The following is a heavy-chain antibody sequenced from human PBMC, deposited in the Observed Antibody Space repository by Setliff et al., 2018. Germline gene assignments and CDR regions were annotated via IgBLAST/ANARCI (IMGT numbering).Heavy chain of an antibody. V-gene: IGHV4-59*10. CDR2: IYTSGST. J-gene: IGHJ4*02. CDR3: ARSFSRREKILLDY. Sequence: KTSETLSLTCAVYGGSFSGYYWSWIRQPAGKGLEWIGRIYTSGSTNYNPSRKSRVTMSVDTSKNQFSLKLSSVTAADTAVYYCARSFSRREKILLDYWGQGTLVTVSS. CDR1: GGSFSGYY.